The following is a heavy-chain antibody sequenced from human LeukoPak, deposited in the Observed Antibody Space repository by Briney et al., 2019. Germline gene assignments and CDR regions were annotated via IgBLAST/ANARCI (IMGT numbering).Heavy chain of an antibody. V-gene: IGHV3-21*01. CDR1: GFTFSSYS. J-gene: IGHJ6*03. CDR3: ARELRFLEWLFYYMDV. Sequence: GGSLRLPCAASGFTFSSYSMNWVRQAPGKGLEWVSSISSSSSYIYYADSVKGRFTISRDNAKNSLYLQMNSLRAEDTAVYYCARELRFLEWLFYYMDVWGKGTTVTVSS. D-gene: IGHD3-3*01. CDR2: ISSSSSYI.